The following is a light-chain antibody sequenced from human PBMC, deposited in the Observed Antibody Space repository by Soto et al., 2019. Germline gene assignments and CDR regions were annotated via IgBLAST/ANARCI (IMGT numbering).Light chain of an antibody. CDR1: HGISKW. CDR3: QQAKNFPLT. J-gene: IGKJ4*01. V-gene: IGKV1-12*01. CDR2: AAS. Sequence: DIQMTQSPSYVSASVGDRVTIACRASHGISKWVAWYQQKPGKAPKLLIFAASSLHSGVPSRSSGSGSGTEFTLTITGLQPEDSATYYCQQAKNFPLTFGGGNKVEIK.